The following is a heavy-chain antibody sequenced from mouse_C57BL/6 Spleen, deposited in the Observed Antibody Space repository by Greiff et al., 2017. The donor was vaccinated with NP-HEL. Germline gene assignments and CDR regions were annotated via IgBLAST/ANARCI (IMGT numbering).Heavy chain of an antibody. J-gene: IGHJ4*01. CDR2: ISDGGSYT. V-gene: IGHV5-4*01. CDR3: ARDQDSSGGEYYAMDY. Sequence: EVQLVESGGGLVKPGGSLKLSCAASGFTFSSYAMSWVRQTPEKRLEWVATISDGGSYTYYPDNVKGRFTISRDNAKNNLYLQMSHLKSEDTAMYYCARDQDSSGGEYYAMDYWGQGVSVTVSS. D-gene: IGHD3-2*02. CDR1: GFTFSSYA.